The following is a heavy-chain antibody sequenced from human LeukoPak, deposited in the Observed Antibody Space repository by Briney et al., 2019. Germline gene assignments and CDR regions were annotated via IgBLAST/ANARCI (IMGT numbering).Heavy chain of an antibody. CDR2: IRSKAYGGTT. CDR1: GFTFGDYA. J-gene: IGHJ6*03. D-gene: IGHD2-2*01. V-gene: IGHV3-49*03. CDR3: TRGGDQLLRTPRHYYYYMDV. Sequence: GGSLRLSCTASGFTFGDYAMSWFRQAPGKGLEWVGFIRSKAYGGTTEYAASVKGRFTISRDDSKSIAYLQMNSLKTEDTAVYYCTRGGDQLLRTPRHYYYYMDVWGKGTTVTVSS.